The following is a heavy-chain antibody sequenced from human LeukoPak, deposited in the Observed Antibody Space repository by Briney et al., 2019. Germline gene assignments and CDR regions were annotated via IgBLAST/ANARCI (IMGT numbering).Heavy chain of an antibody. Sequence: PGGSLRLPCAASGFTFSSYSMNWVRQAPGKGLEWVSSISSSSSYIYYADSVKGRFTISRDNAKNSLYLQMNSLRAEDTAVYYCTKVSKIFGVVVHEIDYWGQGTLVTVSS. CDR2: ISSSSSYI. CDR1: GFTFSSYS. J-gene: IGHJ4*02. V-gene: IGHV3-21*01. D-gene: IGHD3-3*01. CDR3: TKVSKIFGVVVHEIDY.